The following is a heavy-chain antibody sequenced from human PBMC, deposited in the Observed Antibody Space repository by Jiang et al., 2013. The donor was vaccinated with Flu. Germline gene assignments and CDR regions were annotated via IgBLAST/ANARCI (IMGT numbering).Heavy chain of an antibody. Sequence: LLKPSETLSLTCTVSGGSISSYYWSWIRQPAGKGLEWIGRIYTSGSTNYNPSLKSRVTMSVDTSKNQFSLKLSSVTAADTAVYYCASTTYDSTPYDAFDIWGQGTMVTISS. J-gene: IGHJ3*02. CDR3: ASTTYDSTPYDAFDI. CDR1: GGSISSYY. V-gene: IGHV4-4*07. D-gene: IGHD3-22*01. CDR2: IYTSGST.